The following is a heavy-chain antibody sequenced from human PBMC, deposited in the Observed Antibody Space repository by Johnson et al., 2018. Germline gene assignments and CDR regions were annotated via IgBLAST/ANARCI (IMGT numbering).Heavy chain of an antibody. D-gene: IGHD5-18*01. Sequence: VQLVQSGGGLVKPGGSLRLSCAASGFTFSSYSMNWVRQAPGKGLEWVSSISSSSSYIYYADSVKGRFTISRDNAKNSLYLQMNSLRAEDTAVYYCARDPVGNMMETAMAPFDYWGQGTLVTVSS. V-gene: IGHV3-21*01. CDR1: GFTFSSYS. CDR3: ARDPVGNMMETAMAPFDY. J-gene: IGHJ4*02. CDR2: ISSSSSYI.